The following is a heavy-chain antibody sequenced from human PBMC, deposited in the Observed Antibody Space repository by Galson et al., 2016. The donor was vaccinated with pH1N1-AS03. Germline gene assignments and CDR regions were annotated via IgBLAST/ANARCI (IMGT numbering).Heavy chain of an antibody. V-gene: IGHV3-74*01. Sequence: SLRLSCADSGFSLSGYWIHWVRQSPGKGLAWVSSINPDGSITNHADSVKGRFTISRDNAKNTFYLQVSSLTDEDTAMYYCVRDMRASTIWGQGTMVTVSS. CDR3: VRDMRASTI. CDR1: GFSLSGYW. J-gene: IGHJ3*02. CDR2: INPDGSIT.